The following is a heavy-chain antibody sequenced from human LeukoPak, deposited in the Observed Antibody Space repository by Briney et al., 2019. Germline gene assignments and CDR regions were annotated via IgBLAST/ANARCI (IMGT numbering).Heavy chain of an antibody. CDR1: GGSISSYY. CDR2: IYYSGST. J-gene: IGHJ4*02. D-gene: IGHD3-22*01. V-gene: IGHV4-39*07. CDR3: ARGDQDYYDSSGYGCYFDY. Sequence: NPSETLSLTCTVSGGSISSYYWGWIRQPPGKGLEWIGTIYYSGSTYYNPSLKSRVTISVDTSKNQFSLKLSSVTAADTAVYYCARGDQDYYDSSGYGCYFDYWGQGTLVTVSS.